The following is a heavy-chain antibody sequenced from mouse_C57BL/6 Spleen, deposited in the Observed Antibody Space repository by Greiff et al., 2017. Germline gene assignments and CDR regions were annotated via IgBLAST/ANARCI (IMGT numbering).Heavy chain of an antibody. CDR1: GFTFSSYA. J-gene: IGHJ3*01. V-gene: IGHV5-4*01. Sequence: EVHLVESGGGLVKPGGSLKLSCAASGFTFSSYAMSWVRQTPEKRLEWVATISDGGSYTYYPDNVKGRFTISRDNAKNNLYLQMSHLKSEDTAMYYCARAFYYSNPWFAYWGQGTLVTVSA. CDR2: ISDGGSYT. D-gene: IGHD2-5*01. CDR3: ARAFYYSNPWFAY.